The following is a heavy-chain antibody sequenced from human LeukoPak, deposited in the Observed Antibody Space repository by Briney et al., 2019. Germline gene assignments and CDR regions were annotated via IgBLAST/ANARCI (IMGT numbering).Heavy chain of an antibody. V-gene: IGHV4-30-4*01. J-gene: IGHJ5*02. CDR1: GGSISSSDYY. Sequence: PSETLSLTCTASGGSISSSDYYWSWIRQPPGKGLEWIGYIYYSGSTYYNPSLKSRVTISVDTSKNQFSLKLSSVTAADTAVYYCARASYDFWSGYFSWFDPWGQGTLVTVSS. CDR3: ARASYDFWSGYFSWFDP. CDR2: IYYSGST. D-gene: IGHD3-3*01.